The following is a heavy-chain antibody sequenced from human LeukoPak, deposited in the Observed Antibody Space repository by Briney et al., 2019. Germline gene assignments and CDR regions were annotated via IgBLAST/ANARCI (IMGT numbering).Heavy chain of an antibody. V-gene: IGHV1-2*02. D-gene: IGHD3-9*01. J-gene: IGHJ4*02. CDR1: GYTFTSYG. Sequence: ASVKVSCKASGYTFTSYGISWVRQAPGQGLEWMGWINPNSGGTNYAQKFQGRVTMTRDTSISTAYMELSRLRSDDTAVYYCARAGYDILTGYFFWGQGTLVTVSS. CDR3: ARAGYDILTGYFF. CDR2: INPNSGGT.